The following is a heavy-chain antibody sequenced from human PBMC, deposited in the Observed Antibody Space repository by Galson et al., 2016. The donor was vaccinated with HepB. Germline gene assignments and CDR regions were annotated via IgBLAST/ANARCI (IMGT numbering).Heavy chain of an antibody. D-gene: IGHD3-16*01. J-gene: IGHJ5*02. Sequence: PALVKPTQALTLTCSVSGFSITGRGVSVGWIRQPPGKAMEWLALSDWDGDKRIRPSLQTRLTISRDTAQNQVVLTITNMDPVDSGTYYCARRVSWPDVRGFDPWGPGILVTVSS. CDR3: ARRVSWPDVRGFDP. CDR2: SDWDGDK. CDR1: GFSITGRGVS. V-gene: IGHV2-70*13.